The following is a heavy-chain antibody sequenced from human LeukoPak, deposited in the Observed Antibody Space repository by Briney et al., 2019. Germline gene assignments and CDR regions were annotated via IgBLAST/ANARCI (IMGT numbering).Heavy chain of an antibody. CDR3: VRVKGSYFDY. D-gene: IGHD2-15*01. CDR2: ISSSGSAI. CDR1: GFPLSSYS. V-gene: IGHV3-48*01. Sequence: GGSLRLSCAASGFPLSSYSINWVRQAPGKGLEWVSYISSSGSAIYYVDSVKGRFTVSRDNAKNSLFLQMNSPRAEDTAVYYCVRVKGSYFDYWGQGALVTVSS. J-gene: IGHJ4*02.